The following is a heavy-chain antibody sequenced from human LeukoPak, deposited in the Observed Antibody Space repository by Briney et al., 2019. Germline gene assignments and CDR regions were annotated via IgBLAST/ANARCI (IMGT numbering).Heavy chain of an antibody. Sequence: SETLSLTCTVSGGSVSSGSYYWSWIRQPPGKGLEWIGYIYYSGSTNYNPSLKSRVTISVDTSKNQFSLRLSSVTAADTAVYFCTGYSSGWSSGGGYWGQGTLVTVSS. CDR3: TGYSSGWSSGGGY. CDR1: GGSVSSGSYY. CDR2: IYYSGST. D-gene: IGHD6-19*01. J-gene: IGHJ4*02. V-gene: IGHV4-61*01.